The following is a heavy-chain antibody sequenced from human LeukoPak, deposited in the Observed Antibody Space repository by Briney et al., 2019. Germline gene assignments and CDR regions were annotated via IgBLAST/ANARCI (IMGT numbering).Heavy chain of an antibody. CDR2: ISYDGSNK. J-gene: IGHJ4*02. D-gene: IGHD3-3*01. CDR1: GFTFSSYA. V-gene: IGHV3-30-3*01. Sequence: GGSLRLSCAASGFTFSSYAMHWVRQAPGKGLEWVAVISYDGSNKYYADSVKGRFTISRDNAKNSLYLQMNSLRAEDTAVYYCARAYDFWSGPGGYWGQGTLVTVSS. CDR3: ARAYDFWSGPGGY.